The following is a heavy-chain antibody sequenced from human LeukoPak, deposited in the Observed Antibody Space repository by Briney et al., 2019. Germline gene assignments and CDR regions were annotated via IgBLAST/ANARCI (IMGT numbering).Heavy chain of an antibody. V-gene: IGHV1-46*01. CDR2: INPSGGST. D-gene: IGHD3-22*01. J-gene: IGHJ3*02. CDR3: ARVIPYDSSGYYLDDAFDI. CDR1: GYTFTSYY. Sequence: ASVKVSCKASGYTFTSYYMHWVRQAPGQGLEWMGIINPSGGSTSYAQKFQGRVTMTRDTSTSTVYMELSSLRSDDTAVYYCARVIPYDSSGYYLDDAFDIWGQGTMVTVSS.